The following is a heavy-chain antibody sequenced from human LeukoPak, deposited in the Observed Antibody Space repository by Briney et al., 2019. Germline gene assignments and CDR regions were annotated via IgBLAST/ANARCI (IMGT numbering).Heavy chain of an antibody. Sequence: GGSLRLSCAASGFTFSSYWMSWVRQAPGKGLEWVANIKQDGSEKYYVDSVKGRFTISRDNAKNSLYLQMNSLRAEDTAVYYCASLLTYYDFWSGYGSWFDYWGQGTLVTVSS. CDR2: IKQDGSEK. J-gene: IGHJ4*02. CDR3: ASLLTYYDFWSGYGSWFDY. CDR1: GFTFSSYW. V-gene: IGHV3-7*03. D-gene: IGHD3-3*01.